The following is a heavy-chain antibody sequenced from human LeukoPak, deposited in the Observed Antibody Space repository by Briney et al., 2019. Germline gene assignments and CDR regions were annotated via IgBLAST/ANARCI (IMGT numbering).Heavy chain of an antibody. CDR3: AARYYYDSSGSHSPY. CDR2: IYSGGST. V-gene: IGHV3-53*01. CDR1: GFTVSSNY. D-gene: IGHD3-22*01. J-gene: IGHJ4*02. Sequence: PGGSLRLSCAASGFTVSSNYMSWVRQAPGKGLEWVSVIYSGGSTYYADSVKGRFTISRHNSKNTLYLQMNSLRAEDTAVYYCAARYYYDSSGSHSPYWGQGTLVTVSS.